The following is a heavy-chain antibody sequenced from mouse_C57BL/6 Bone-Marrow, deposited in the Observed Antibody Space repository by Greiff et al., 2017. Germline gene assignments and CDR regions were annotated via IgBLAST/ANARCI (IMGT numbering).Heavy chain of an antibody. Sequence: EVQLQQSGAELVRPGASVKLSCTASGFNIKDDYMHWVKQRPEQGLEWIGCVDPENGDTVYASRFQGKATITADTSSNTAYLQLSSLTSEASAVYYCRSSDWYAYWGQGTLVTVSA. CDR2: VDPENGDT. D-gene: IGHD1-3*01. V-gene: IGHV14-4*01. J-gene: IGHJ3*01. CDR1: GFNIKDDY. CDR3: RSSDWYAY.